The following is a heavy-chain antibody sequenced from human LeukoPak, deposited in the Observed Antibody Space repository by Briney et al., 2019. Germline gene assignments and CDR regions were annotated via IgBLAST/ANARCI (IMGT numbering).Heavy chain of an antibody. CDR2: IKGDGSAK. D-gene: IGHD5-18*01. CDR1: GFTFSSYW. V-gene: IGHV3-7*03. J-gene: IGHJ4*02. CDR3: AKVRYSYGYVRY. Sequence: PGGSLRLSCAASGFTFSSYWMSWVRQAPGKGLEWVANIKGDGSAKYYVDSVKGRFTITRDNAKNTLYRQMNSLRAEDTAVYYCAKVRYSYGYVRYRGQGTLVTVSS.